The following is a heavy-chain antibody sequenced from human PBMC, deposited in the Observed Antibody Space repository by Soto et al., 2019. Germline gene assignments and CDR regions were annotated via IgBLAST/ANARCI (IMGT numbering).Heavy chain of an antibody. CDR2: ISYDGSNK. CDR1: GFTFSSYA. J-gene: IGHJ6*02. CDR3: VRELRSGWYLTNGMDV. Sequence: QVQLVESGGGVVQPGRSLRLSCAASGFTFSSYAMHWVRQAPGKGLEWVAVISYDGSNKYYADSVKGRFTISRDNSKNTLYLQMNSLRAEDTAVYYCVRELRSGWYLTNGMDVWGQGTTVTVSS. V-gene: IGHV3-30-3*01. D-gene: IGHD6-19*01.